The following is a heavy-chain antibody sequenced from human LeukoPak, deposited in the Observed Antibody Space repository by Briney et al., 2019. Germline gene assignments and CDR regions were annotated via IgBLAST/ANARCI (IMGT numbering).Heavy chain of an antibody. D-gene: IGHD3-22*01. J-gene: IGHJ4*02. CDR2: INPNSGGT. Sequence: ASVKVSCKPSGYTFTVNYVHWVRQAPGQGLEWVGWINPNSGGTYYAQKFQGRVTMTRDTPISTAYMDLSRLTSDDTAVYYCARGFSDSSGKRLDYWGQGTLVTVSS. CDR3: ARGFSDSSGKRLDY. CDR1: GYTFTVNY. V-gene: IGHV1-2*02.